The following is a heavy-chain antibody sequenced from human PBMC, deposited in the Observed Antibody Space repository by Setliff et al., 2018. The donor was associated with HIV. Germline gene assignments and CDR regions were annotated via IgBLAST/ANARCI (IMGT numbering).Heavy chain of an antibody. D-gene: IGHD6-6*01. J-gene: IGHJ4*02. Sequence: ASVKVSCKSSGYTFTSYGISWVRQAPGQGLEWMGWISGYNGNTNYTQRFRGRVTMTADPSTSTVYMELRSLSSDDTAVYSCAGDKSSSVLEYWGQGTQVTVSS. CDR2: ISGYNGNT. CDR3: AGDKSSSVLEY. V-gene: IGHV1-18*01. CDR1: GYTFTSYG.